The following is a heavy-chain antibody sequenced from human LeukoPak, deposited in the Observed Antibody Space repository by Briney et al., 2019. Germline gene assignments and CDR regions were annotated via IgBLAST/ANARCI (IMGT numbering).Heavy chain of an antibody. Sequence: ASVKVSCKASGYTFTSYGISWVRQAPGQGLEWMGWISAYNGNTNYAQKLQGRVTMTTDTSTNTAYMELRSLRSDDTAVYYCARDEEGYYGSGSYYNLGAFDIWGQGTMVTVSS. V-gene: IGHV1-18*01. CDR2: ISAYNGNT. CDR1: GYTFTSYG. J-gene: IGHJ3*02. D-gene: IGHD3-10*01. CDR3: ARDEEGYYGSGSYYNLGAFDI.